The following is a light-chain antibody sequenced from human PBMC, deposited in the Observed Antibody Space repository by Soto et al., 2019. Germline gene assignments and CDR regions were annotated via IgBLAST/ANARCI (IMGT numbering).Light chain of an antibody. CDR2: DAS. CDR1: QSISSW. V-gene: IGKV1-5*01. J-gene: IGKJ1*01. Sequence: DIPMTQSPSTLSASVGDRVTITCRASQSISSWLAWYQQKPGKAPKLLIYDASSLESGVPSRFSGSGSGTEFTLTISSLQPDDFATYYFQQYNSYSRTFGQGPKVEIK. CDR3: QQYNSYSRT.